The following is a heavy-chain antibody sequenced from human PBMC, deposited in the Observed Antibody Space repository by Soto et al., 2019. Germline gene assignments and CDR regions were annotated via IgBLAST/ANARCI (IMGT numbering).Heavy chain of an antibody. CDR1: GFNFNNAW. Sequence: EVQLVESGGGLVKPGGSLRLSCAASGFNFNNAWMNWVRQAPGKGLEWVGRIIRKADGGASHYAAPVNGRFTISRDDSKTTVYLQMNSLQTEDTGIYYCALDRLGEWFDYYGLDVWGQGTTVTVSS. J-gene: IGHJ6*02. D-gene: IGHD3-10*01. CDR3: ALDRLGEWFDYYGLDV. CDR2: IIRKADGGAS. V-gene: IGHV3-15*01.